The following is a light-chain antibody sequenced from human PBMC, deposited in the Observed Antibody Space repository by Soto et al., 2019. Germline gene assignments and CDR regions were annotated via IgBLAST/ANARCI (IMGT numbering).Light chain of an antibody. CDR3: SSYTSNSTLV. Sequence: QSALTQPASVSGSPGQSITISCTGTSSDIGGYNYVSWYQQHPGKAPKLMIYEVSNWPSGVSSRFSGSKSGNTASLTISGLQAEDEADYYCSSYTSNSTLVFGGGTKLTVL. V-gene: IGLV2-14*01. CDR1: SSDIGGYNY. CDR2: EVS. J-gene: IGLJ3*02.